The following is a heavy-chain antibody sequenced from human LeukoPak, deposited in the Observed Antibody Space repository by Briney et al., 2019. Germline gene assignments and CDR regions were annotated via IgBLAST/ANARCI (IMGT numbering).Heavy chain of an antibody. D-gene: IGHD1-26*01. CDR3: VKDSPPRYSGSPPAY. V-gene: IGHV3-15*07. J-gene: IGHJ4*02. CDR1: GYTFSNAY. Sequence: PGGSLRLSCAASGYTFSNAYMNWVRQAPGKGLEWVGRIKPKTDGETTEYAAPVKDRFSISRDDSKSMMYLQMNSLRADDTAVYYCVKDSPPRYSGSPPAYWGQGTLVTVSS. CDR2: IKPKTDGETT.